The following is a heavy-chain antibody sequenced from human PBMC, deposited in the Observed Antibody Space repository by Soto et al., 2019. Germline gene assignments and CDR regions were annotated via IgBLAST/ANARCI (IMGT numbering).Heavy chain of an antibody. CDR1: GGSISSYY. CDR2: TYYSGST. Sequence: QVQLQESGPGLVKPSETLALTCTVSGGSISSYYWSWIRQPPGKGLEWIGYTYYSGSTNYNPSLTVRVTISVDTSKNQFSLKLSSVTTADTAVYYCARTFTTSQPYNWFDPWGQGTQVTVSS. CDR3: ARTFTTSQPYNWFDP. J-gene: IGHJ5*02. D-gene: IGHD3-16*01. V-gene: IGHV4-59*01.